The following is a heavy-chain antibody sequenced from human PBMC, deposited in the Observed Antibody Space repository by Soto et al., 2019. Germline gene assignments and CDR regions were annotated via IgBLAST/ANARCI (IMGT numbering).Heavy chain of an antibody. CDR3: AKDLSWGQSDY. V-gene: IGHV3-74*02. D-gene: IGHD3-16*01. CDR1: GFTFSSYW. Sequence: DVKLVESGGGLVQPGESLRLSCAASGFTFSSYWMHWFRQDPGMGLVWVATINTDGTTTQYADFVNGRFTVSRDNARTTLFLQMNGLRAEDTVLYYCAKDLSWGQSDYWGRGTLVTASS. CDR2: INTDGTTT. J-gene: IGHJ4*02.